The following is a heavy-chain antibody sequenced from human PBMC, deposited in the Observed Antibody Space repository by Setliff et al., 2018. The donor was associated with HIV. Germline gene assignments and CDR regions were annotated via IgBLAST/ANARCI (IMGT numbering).Heavy chain of an antibody. D-gene: IGHD1-1*01. Sequence: PSETLSLTCTVSAFSIHSDYYWAWIRQPPGRGLESPGRGLEWIGHIFHSGSTYCNPSLKNRVSMSVDTSQNQFSLRLTSLTAADTAVYYCARLWLHFADDIPRFDPWGQGTLVTAPQ. CDR2: IFHSGST. V-gene: IGHV4-38-2*02. J-gene: IGHJ5*02. CDR3: ARLWLHFADDIPRFDP. CDR1: AFSIHSDYY.